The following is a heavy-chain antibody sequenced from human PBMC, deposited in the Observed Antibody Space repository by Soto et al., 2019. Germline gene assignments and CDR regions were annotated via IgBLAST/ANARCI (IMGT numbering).Heavy chain of an antibody. CDR3: ARVIGRIAAAGTSCWFDP. V-gene: IGHV3-11*06. CDR2: ISSSSSYT. D-gene: IGHD6-13*01. J-gene: IGHJ5*02. Sequence: QVQLVESGGGLVKPGGSLRLSCAASGFTFSDYYMSWIRQAPGKGLEWVSYISSSSSYTNYADSVKGRFTISRDNAKNSLYLQMNSLRAEDTAVYYCARVIGRIAAAGTSCWFDPWGQGTLVTVSS. CDR1: GFTFSDYY.